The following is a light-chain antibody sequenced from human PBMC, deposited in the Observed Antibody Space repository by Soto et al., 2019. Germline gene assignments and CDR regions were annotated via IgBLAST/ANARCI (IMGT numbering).Light chain of an antibody. CDR1: SSDVGGYNC. CDR3: SSYAGSNIPVV. CDR2: EVS. J-gene: IGLJ2*01. Sequence: QSPLTQPPSASGSPGQSVTISCTGTSSDVGGYNCVSWYQQHPGKAPKLMIYEVSKRPSGVPDRFSGSKSGNTASLTVSGLQAEDEADYYCSSYAGSNIPVVFGGGTKLTVL. V-gene: IGLV2-8*01.